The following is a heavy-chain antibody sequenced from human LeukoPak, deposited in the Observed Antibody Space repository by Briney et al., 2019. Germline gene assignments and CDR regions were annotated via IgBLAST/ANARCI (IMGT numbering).Heavy chain of an antibody. CDR2: FLSGGST. CDR1: GLSVSSNY. Sequence: GGSLRLSCAVSGLSVSSNYITWVRQAPGKGLEWVSVFLSGGSTHYANSVKARFSMSRDDSRNIVYLQLNSLRADDTAVYYCARSGLTGRGNGLDVWGQGTTVTVSS. CDR3: ARSGLTGRGNGLDV. J-gene: IGHJ6*02. V-gene: IGHV3-53*01. D-gene: IGHD3/OR15-3a*01.